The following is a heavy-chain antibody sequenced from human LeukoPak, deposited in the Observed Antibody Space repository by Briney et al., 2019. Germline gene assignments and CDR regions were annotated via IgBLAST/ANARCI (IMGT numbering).Heavy chain of an antibody. D-gene: IGHD3-10*01. V-gene: IGHV3-23*01. CDR3: ARAVLLWFGENAAFDI. CDR2: ISGSGGST. Sequence: PGGTLRLSCAASGFTFSSYGMSWVRQAPGKGLEWVSAISGSGGSTYYADSVKGRFTISRDNSKNTLYLQMNSLRAEDTAVYYCARAVLLWFGENAAFDIWGQGTMVTVSS. CDR1: GFTFSSYG. J-gene: IGHJ3*02.